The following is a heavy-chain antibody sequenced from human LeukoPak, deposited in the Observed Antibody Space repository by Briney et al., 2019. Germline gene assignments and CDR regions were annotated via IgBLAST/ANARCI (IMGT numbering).Heavy chain of an antibody. J-gene: IGHJ3*02. V-gene: IGHV6-1*01. CDR2: TYYRSKWYN. CDR3: ARSQVVLVPAANAFDI. Sequence: SQTLSLTCAISGDSVTSNSAAWNWIRQSPSRGLKWLGRTYYRSKWYNDYAVSVKSRITINPGTSKNQFSLQLNSVTPEDTAVYYCARSQVVLVPAANAFDIWGQGTMVTVSS. CDR1: GDSVTSNSAA. D-gene: IGHD2-2*01.